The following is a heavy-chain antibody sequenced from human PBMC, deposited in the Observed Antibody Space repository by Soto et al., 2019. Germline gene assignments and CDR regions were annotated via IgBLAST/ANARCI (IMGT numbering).Heavy chain of an antibody. CDR3: AKGYCSSTSCQPYYYYYYMDV. V-gene: IGHV3-23*01. CDR2: ISGSGGST. J-gene: IGHJ6*03. Sequence: GGSLRLSCAASGFTFSSYAMSWVRQAPGKGLEWVSAISGSGGSTYYADSVKGRFTISRDNSKNTLYLQMNSLRAEDTAVYYCAKGYCSSTSCQPYYYYYYMDVWGKGTTVTVSS. D-gene: IGHD2-2*01. CDR1: GFTFSSYA.